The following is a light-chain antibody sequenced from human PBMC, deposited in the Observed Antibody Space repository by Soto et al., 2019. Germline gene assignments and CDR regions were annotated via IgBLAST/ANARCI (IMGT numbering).Light chain of an antibody. CDR1: SGSIASNY. V-gene: IGLV6-57*02. Sequence: NFMLTQPHSVSESPGKTVTISCTGSSGSIASNYVQWYQQRPGSAPTTVIYEDNQRPSGFPDRFSGSIDSSSNSASLTISGLKTEDEADYYCQSYDSSNHGVFGGGTKLTVL. CDR2: EDN. CDR3: QSYDSSNHGV. J-gene: IGLJ2*01.